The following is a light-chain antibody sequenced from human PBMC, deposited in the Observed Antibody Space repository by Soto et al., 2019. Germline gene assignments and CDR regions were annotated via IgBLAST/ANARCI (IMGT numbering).Light chain of an antibody. Sequence: QSVLTQPASVSGSPAQSITISCTGTSSDVGGYDYASWYQQPPGKAPKLMIYEVSNRPSGVSNRFSGSKSGNTASLTISGLQAEDEADYYCSSYTSSSTPYVFGTGTKVTVL. CDR2: EVS. CDR1: SSDVGGYDY. V-gene: IGLV2-14*01. CDR3: SSYTSSSTPYV. J-gene: IGLJ1*01.